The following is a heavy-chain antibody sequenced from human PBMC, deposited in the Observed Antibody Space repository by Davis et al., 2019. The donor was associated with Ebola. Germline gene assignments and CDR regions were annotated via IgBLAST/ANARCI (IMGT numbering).Heavy chain of an antibody. CDR2: INHSGST. CDR3: ARLTLYSSGWYGRDY. CDR1: GGSFSGYY. D-gene: IGHD6-19*01. Sequence: MPSETLSLTCAVYGGSFSGYYWSWIRQPPGKGLEWIGEINHSGSTNYNPSLKSRVTISVDTSKNQFSLKLSSVTAADTAVYYCARLTLYSSGWYGRDYWGQGTLVTVSS. J-gene: IGHJ4*02. V-gene: IGHV4-34*01.